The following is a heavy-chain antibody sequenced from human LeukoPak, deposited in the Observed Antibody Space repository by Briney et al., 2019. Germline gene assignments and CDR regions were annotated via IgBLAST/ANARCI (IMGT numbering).Heavy chain of an antibody. V-gene: IGHV3-21*01. Sequence: GGSLRLSCAASGFTFSSYWMSWVRQAPGKGLEWVSSISSSSSYIYYADSVKGRFTISRDNAKNSLYLQMNSLRAEDTAVYYCARDEQYQLLSQGFDPWGQGTLVTVSS. CDR1: GFTFSSYW. CDR2: ISSSSSYI. D-gene: IGHD2-2*01. J-gene: IGHJ5*02. CDR3: ARDEQYQLLSQGFDP.